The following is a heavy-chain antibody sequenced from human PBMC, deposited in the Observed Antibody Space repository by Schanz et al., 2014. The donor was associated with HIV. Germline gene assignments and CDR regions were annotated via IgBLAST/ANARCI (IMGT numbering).Heavy chain of an antibody. CDR2: ISWNRGRL. J-gene: IGHJ6*02. CDR3: AKGITGATEIYYGMDV. CDR1: GFNMEDYA. D-gene: IGHD1-26*01. V-gene: IGHV3-9*01. Sequence: EVQLMESGGGLVQPGRSLRLSCAASGFNMEDYAMHWVRQGPGKGLEWVSGISWNRGRLGYGDAVKGRFTISRDNAKNFLYLQMNDLRVEATALYYCAKGITGATEIYYGMDVWGQGTTVTVSS.